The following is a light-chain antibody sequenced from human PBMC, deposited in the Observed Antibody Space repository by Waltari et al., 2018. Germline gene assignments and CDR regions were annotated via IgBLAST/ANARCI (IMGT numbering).Light chain of an antibody. Sequence: EMLLKQSPATLSFSPGDRATLPCRASQSVRNYLAWYRQKPGQAPRLLIYDASERAPGIPARFSGSGSGTDFTLTISSLEPDDFAVYYCQHRHNWPPTFTFGQGTKLEVK. J-gene: IGKJ2*01. CDR2: DAS. CDR1: QSVRNY. V-gene: IGKV3-11*01. CDR3: QHRHNWPPTFT.